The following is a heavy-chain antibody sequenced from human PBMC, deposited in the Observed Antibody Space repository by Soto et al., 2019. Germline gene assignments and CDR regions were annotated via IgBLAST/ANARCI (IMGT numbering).Heavy chain of an antibody. V-gene: IGHV3-64*01. J-gene: IGHJ4*02. Sequence: GGSLRLSCAASGFTFSDYAMHWIRQPPGKGLEWVAIISYGGSTCYANSVKGRFTISRDNSKNTLYLQMGSLRADDMAVYYCARDLAGYSGYAFDYWGQGTLVTVSS. D-gene: IGHD5-12*01. CDR3: ARDLAGYSGYAFDY. CDR2: IISYGGST. CDR1: GFTFSDYA.